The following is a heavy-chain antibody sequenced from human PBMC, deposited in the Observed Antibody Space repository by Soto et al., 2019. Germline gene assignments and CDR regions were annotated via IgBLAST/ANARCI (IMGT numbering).Heavy chain of an antibody. J-gene: IGHJ1*01. Sequence: QVQLVESGGGGVQPGRSLRLSCAASGFTFSSYGMHWVRQAPGKGLEWVAVIWYDGSNKYYADSVKGRFTISRDNSKNTLYLQMNSLRAEDTAVYYCARDDQYCGGDCYYAEYFQHWGPGTLVTVSS. D-gene: IGHD2-21*01. CDR3: ARDDQYCGGDCYYAEYFQH. CDR1: GFTFSSYG. CDR2: IWYDGSNK. V-gene: IGHV3-33*01.